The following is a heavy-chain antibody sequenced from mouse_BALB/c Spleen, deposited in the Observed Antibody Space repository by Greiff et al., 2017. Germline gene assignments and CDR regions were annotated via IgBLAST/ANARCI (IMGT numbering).Heavy chain of an antibody. Sequence: QVQLKESGAELMKPGASVKISCKATGYTFSSYWIEWVKQRPGHGLEWIGEILPGSGSTNYNEKFKGKATFTADTSSNTAYMQLSSLTSEDSAVYYCARREVRRPYYFDYWGQGTTLTVSS. J-gene: IGHJ2*01. CDR2: ILPGSGST. V-gene: IGHV1-9*01. D-gene: IGHD2-14*01. CDR1: GYTFSSYW. CDR3: ARREVRRPYYFDY.